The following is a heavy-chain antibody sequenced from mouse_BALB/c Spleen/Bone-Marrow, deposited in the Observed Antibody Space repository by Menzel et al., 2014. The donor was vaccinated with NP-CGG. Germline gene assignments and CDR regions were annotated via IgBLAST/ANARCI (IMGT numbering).Heavy chain of an antibody. Sequence: EVQLRQSGGGLVQPGGSLKLSCAASGFTFSSYTMSWVRQTPEKRLEWVAYISNGGGSTYYPDTIKGRFTISRDNAKNTLYPQMSSLKSEDTAMYYCARRSAATYCFDYWGQGTTLTVSS. CDR1: GFTFSSYT. V-gene: IGHV5-12-2*01. CDR2: ISNGGGST. CDR3: ARRSAATYCFDY. J-gene: IGHJ2*01. D-gene: IGHD1-2*01.